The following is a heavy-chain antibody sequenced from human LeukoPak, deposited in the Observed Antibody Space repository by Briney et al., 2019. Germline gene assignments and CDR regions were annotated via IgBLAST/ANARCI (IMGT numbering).Heavy chain of an antibody. Sequence: ASVKVSCKVSGYTLTELSMHWVRQAPGKGLEWMGGFDPEDGEIIYAQRLQGRVTMTEDTSTDTAYMELSSLRSEDTAVYHCATGLWPPKAFDIWGQGTMVTVSS. J-gene: IGHJ3*02. V-gene: IGHV1-24*01. CDR2: FDPEDGEI. D-gene: IGHD2/OR15-2a*01. CDR3: ATGLWPPKAFDI. CDR1: GYTLTELS.